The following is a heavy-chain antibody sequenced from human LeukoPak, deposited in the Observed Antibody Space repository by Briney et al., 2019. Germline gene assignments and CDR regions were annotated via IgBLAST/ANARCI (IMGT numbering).Heavy chain of an antibody. V-gene: IGHV3-74*01. J-gene: IGHJ4*02. Sequence: QPGGSLRLSCAASGFTFSNYRMHWVRQAPGKGLVWVSRINSDGSSTNYADSVKGRLTISRDNAKNSLYLQMNSLSDEDTAAYYCARGGSGSNYPFDDWGQGTLVTVSS. CDR3: ARGGSGSNYPFDD. CDR2: INSDGSST. CDR1: GFTFSNYR. D-gene: IGHD3-10*01.